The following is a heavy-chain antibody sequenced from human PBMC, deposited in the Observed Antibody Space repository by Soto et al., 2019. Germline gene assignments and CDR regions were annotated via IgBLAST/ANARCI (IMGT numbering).Heavy chain of an antibody. V-gene: IGHV4-30-4*01. Sequence: PSETLSLTCTVSGGSISSGDYYWSWIRQPQGKGLEWVGYIYYSGSTYYNPSLKSRVTISVDTSKNQFSLKLSSVTAADTAVYYCARGDYYGSGSYFDYWGQGTLVTVSS. J-gene: IGHJ4*02. CDR2: IYYSGST. CDR1: GGSISSGDYY. D-gene: IGHD3-10*01. CDR3: ARGDYYGSGSYFDY.